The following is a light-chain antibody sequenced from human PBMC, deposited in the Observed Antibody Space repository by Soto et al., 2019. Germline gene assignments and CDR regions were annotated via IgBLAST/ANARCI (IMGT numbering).Light chain of an antibody. Sequence: DIQMTQSPSTLSASVGDRVTITCRASQSINNWLAWYQQKPGKAPKLFIFKASTLEIGVPSRFSGSGSGTEFTLSISSLQPDDFATYFCQQYKSFPRTFGQGTKVEIK. V-gene: IGKV1-5*03. CDR1: QSINNW. CDR3: QQYKSFPRT. J-gene: IGKJ1*01. CDR2: KAS.